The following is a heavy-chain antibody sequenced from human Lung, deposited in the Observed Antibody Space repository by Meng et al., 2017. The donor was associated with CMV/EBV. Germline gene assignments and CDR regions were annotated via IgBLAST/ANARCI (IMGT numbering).Heavy chain of an antibody. J-gene: IGHJ1*01. V-gene: IGHV4-4*02. D-gene: IGHD3-10*01. CDR2: NPHRGSS. CDR3: LRRSGGSV. CDR1: GDSITNHHG. Sequence: QVELGESGPALVKPSETLSLTCAVSGDSITNHHGWGWVRQPPGKGLEWSGENPHRGSSAYNPSLKSRVSMSIDKSKNQFSLKLTSVTAADTAVYHCLRRSGGSVWGQGTLVTVSS.